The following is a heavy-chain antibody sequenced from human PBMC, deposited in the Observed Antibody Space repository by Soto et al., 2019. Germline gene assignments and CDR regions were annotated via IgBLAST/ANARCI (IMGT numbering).Heavy chain of an antibody. CDR3: ARAQRGRTAFTCEY. CDR1: GDSVSNDNYY. J-gene: IGHJ4*02. Sequence: SETLSLTCAVSGDSVSNDNYYWSWIRQPPGKGLEWIGYIYYSGTTNYNSYLKSRLSLSVDMSKNQFSLKLASVTAADTAVYFCARAQRGRTAFTCEYWGQGALVTVSS. V-gene: IGHV4-61*01. CDR2: IYYSGTT. D-gene: IGHD3-16*01.